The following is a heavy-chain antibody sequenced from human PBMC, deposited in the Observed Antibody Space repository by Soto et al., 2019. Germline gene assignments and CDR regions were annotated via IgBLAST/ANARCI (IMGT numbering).Heavy chain of an antibody. D-gene: IGHD3-10*01. V-gene: IGHV4-59*01. CDR1: GVSISTYF. J-gene: IGHJ4*02. CDR2: VYYSVDT. Sequence: QVQLRESGTGLVKPSETLSLTCTVSGVSISTYFWNWIRKVPGKGLEWIGYVYYSVDTNYNPSLKSRLTMSVDTSTNQFSLRLNSVTAADSAAYYCAGSIARGIILDYWGQGVLVTVSS. CDR3: AGSIARGIILDY.